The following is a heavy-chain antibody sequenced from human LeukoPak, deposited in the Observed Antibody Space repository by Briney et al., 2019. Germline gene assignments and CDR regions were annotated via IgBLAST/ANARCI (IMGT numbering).Heavy chain of an antibody. V-gene: IGHV3-30-3*01. Sequence: PGRSLRLSCAASGFTFSSYAMHWVRQAPGKGLEWVAVISYDGSNKYYADSVKGRFTISRDNSKNTLYLQMNSLRAEDTAVYYCARDRGCSGGSCWGDNWFDPWGQGTLVTVSS. D-gene: IGHD2-15*01. CDR1: GFTFSSYA. CDR2: ISYDGSNK. J-gene: IGHJ5*02. CDR3: ARDRGCSGGSCWGDNWFDP.